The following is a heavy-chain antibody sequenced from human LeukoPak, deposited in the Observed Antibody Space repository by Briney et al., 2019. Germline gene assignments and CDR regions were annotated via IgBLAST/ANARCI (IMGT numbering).Heavy chain of an antibody. V-gene: IGHV3-48*04. CDR1: GFTFNSYA. CDR3: ARVSGGRTEYFDS. CDR2: ITGSSRII. D-gene: IGHD1/OR15-1a*01. Sequence: GGSLRLSCAASGFTFNSYAMNWVRQAPGVGLQWISYITGSSRIIYYADSVKGRFTISRDNAKTSLYLQMNSLRAEDTAVYYCARVSGGRTEYFDSWGQGTLVTVSS. J-gene: IGHJ4*02.